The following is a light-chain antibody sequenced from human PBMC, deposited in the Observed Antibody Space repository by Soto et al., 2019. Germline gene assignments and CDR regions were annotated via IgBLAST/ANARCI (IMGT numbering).Light chain of an antibody. Sequence: DVVMTQSPLSLSVTLGQPASISCRSSQGLVYSDGNTFLNWFHQRPGQSPRRLIYQVSNRDSGVTDXXSGSGSGTDYTLTISRVEAEDVGIYYCVQGTHWPWTFGQGTKVEIK. CDR3: VQGTHWPWT. J-gene: IGKJ1*01. V-gene: IGKV2-30*01. CDR2: QVS. CDR1: QGLVYSDGNTF.